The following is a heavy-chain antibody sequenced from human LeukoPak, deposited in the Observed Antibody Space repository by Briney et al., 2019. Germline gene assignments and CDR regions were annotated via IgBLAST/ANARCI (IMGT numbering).Heavy chain of an antibody. CDR2: IFHSGTT. D-gene: IGHD3-10*01. Sequence: PSETLSVTCTVSGYSINSGYFWGWIRQPPGKGLEYIGTIFHSGTTYYNPSLKSRVTISLDTSTNDFSLKLSSVTAADTAVYYCARALRSGSNYFFYGMGVWGKGTTVTASS. V-gene: IGHV4-38-2*02. CDR1: GYSINSGYF. CDR3: ARALRSGSNYFFYGMGV. J-gene: IGHJ6*04.